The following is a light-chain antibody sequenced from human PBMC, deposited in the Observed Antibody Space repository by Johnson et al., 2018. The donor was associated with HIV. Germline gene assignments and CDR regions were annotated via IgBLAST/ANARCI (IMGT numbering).Light chain of an antibody. V-gene: IGLV1-51*01. Sequence: QAVLTQPPSVSAAPGQKVTISCSGSSSNIGSNYVSWYQQLPGTAPKLLIYDNNKRPSGIPDRFSGSKSGTSATLGITGLQTGDEADYYCGTWDSSLSAFYVFGTGTKVT. CDR3: GTWDSSLSAFYV. J-gene: IGLJ1*01. CDR2: DNN. CDR1: SSNIGSNY.